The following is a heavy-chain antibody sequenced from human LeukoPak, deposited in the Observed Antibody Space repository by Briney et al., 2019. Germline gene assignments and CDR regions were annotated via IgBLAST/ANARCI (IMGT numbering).Heavy chain of an antibody. CDR1: GFTFSSYG. CDR2: ISYDGSNK. Sequence: PGRSLRLSCAASGFTFSSYGMHWVRQAPGKGLEWVAVISYDGSNKYYADSEKGRFTISRDNSKNTLYLQMNSLRAEDTAVYYCAKSGQGMDVWGQGTTVTVSS. J-gene: IGHJ6*02. D-gene: IGHD6-25*01. V-gene: IGHV3-30*18. CDR3: AKSGQGMDV.